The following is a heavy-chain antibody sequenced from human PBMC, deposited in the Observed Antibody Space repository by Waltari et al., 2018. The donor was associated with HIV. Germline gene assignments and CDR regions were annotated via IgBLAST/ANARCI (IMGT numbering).Heavy chain of an antibody. V-gene: IGHV3-30-3*01. CDR1: GFTFSSYA. CDR2: ISDDGTNK. D-gene: IGHD2-2*01. CDR3: TRASAADLDF. Sequence: QVQLVESGGGVVQPGRSLRLSCAASGFTFSSYAMHWVRQAPGGVLELLSVISDDGTNKYYADSVKDRFIIYRDNSQNTLYLQMFSLRPEDTAVYYCTRASAADLDFWGQGTLVTVSS. J-gene: IGHJ4*02.